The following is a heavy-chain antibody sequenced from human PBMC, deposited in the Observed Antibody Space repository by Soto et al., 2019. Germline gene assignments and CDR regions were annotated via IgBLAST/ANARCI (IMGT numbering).Heavy chain of an antibody. CDR3: ARDHNDIMITFGGVIDY. J-gene: IGHJ4*02. CDR1: GFTFSSYS. V-gene: IGHV3-21*01. Sequence: EVQLVESGGGLVKPGGSLRLSCAASGFTFSSYSMNWVRQAPGKGLEWVSSISSSSIYIYYADSVKGRFTIARDNAKKSLYLQMNSLRAEDTAVYYCARDHNDIMITFGGVIDYWGQGTLVTVSS. CDR2: ISSSSIYI. D-gene: IGHD3-16*02.